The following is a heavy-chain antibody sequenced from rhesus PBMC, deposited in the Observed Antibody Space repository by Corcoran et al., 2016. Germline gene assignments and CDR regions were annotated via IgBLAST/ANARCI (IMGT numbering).Heavy chain of an antibody. Sequence: QVQLQESGPGLVKPSETLSLTCAVSGGSFSSYWWSWLRQPPGKGLVWMGESHGNSGSTNYNPSLKSRVTISKDASKIQFPLELSSVAAADTAMYYCARYDVRDLDWFPWGLRALVTVST. CDR1: GGSFSSYW. D-gene: IGHD3-3*01. CDR3: ARYDVRDLDWFP. CDR2: SHGNSGST. J-gene: IGHJ1*01. V-gene: IGHV4-80*01.